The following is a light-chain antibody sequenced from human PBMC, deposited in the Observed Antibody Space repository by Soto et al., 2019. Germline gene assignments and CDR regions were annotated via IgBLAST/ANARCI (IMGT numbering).Light chain of an antibody. CDR1: SSNLGAGYD. V-gene: IGLV1-40*01. J-gene: IGLJ3*02. CDR2: GNR. Sequence: QAVVTQPPSVSGAPGQRVTISCTGNSSNLGAGYDVHWYQQLPGTAPKLVIYGNRHRPSGFPGRFSGSKSGPSASLAITGLQAEYDSDYYCKAYDYSLTASVFGGGTKVTVL. CDR3: KAYDYSLTASV.